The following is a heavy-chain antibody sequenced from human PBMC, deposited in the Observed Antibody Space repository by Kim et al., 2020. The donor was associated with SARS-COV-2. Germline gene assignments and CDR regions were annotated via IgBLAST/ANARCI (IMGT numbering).Heavy chain of an antibody. Sequence: GGSLRLSCAASGFSFSNYWIHWVRQAPGKGLVWVAGICGDGRSKHYADSVKGRFTISRDNAENTLYLQNNNLRADDTAVYYCARGKYRDGFDVWGQGTTVTVSS. V-gene: IGHV3-74*01. J-gene: IGHJ6*02. CDR2: ICGDGRSK. CDR3: ARGKYRDGFDV. CDR1: GFSFSNYW. D-gene: IGHD1-1*01.